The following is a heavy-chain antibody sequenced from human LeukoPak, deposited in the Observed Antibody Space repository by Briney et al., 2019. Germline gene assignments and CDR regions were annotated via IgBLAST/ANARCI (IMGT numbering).Heavy chain of an antibody. CDR2: ISSSGNTT. J-gene: IGHJ4*02. CDR3: ARDYYYDSSGYYYASPMDY. CDR1: GFTFSNYN. V-gene: IGHV3-48*04. D-gene: IGHD3-22*01. Sequence: GGSLRLSCAASGFTFSNYNMNWVRQAPGKGLECVSYISSSGNTTYHADSVKGRFTISRDNAKNSLYLQMNSLRAEDTAVYYCARDYYYDSSGYYYASPMDYWGQGTLVTVSS.